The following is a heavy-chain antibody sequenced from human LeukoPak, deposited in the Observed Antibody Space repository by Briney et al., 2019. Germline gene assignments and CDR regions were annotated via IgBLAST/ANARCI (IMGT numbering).Heavy chain of an antibody. Sequence: PGGSLRLSCAASGFTFSSYNMKWVRQAPGKGLEWVSSISSSSNYIYYADSVKGRFTISRDNAKNSLYLQMHSLRAEDTSVYYCARAGVNYDSSGYFPDDAFDIWGQGTMVTVSS. J-gene: IGHJ3*02. CDR3: ARAGVNYDSSGYFPDDAFDI. V-gene: IGHV3-21*01. CDR1: GFTFSSYN. D-gene: IGHD3-22*01. CDR2: ISSSSNYI.